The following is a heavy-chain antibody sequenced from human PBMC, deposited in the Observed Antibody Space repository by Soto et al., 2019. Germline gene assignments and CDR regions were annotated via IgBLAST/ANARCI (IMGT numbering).Heavy chain of an antibody. J-gene: IGHJ4*02. CDR2: ISYDGSNK. CDR1: GFTFSTYA. Sequence: QVQLVESGGGVVQPGRSLRLSCAASGFTFSTYAMHWVRQAPGKGLEWVALISYDGSNKYFADSVKGRFTISRDSSKNTLYLQMNSLRTEDTAMYYCARDAYRTDWYGCFDYWGQGTLVTVSS. D-gene: IGHD6-19*01. CDR3: ARDAYRTDWYGCFDY. V-gene: IGHV3-30-3*01.